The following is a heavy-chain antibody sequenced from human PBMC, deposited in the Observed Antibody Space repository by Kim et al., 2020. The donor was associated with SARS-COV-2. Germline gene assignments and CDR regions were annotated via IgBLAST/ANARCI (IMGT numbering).Heavy chain of an antibody. CDR3: ARAGVVAATVYYYGMDV. CDR1: GGSFSGYY. CDR2: INHSGST. D-gene: IGHD2-15*01. J-gene: IGHJ6*02. V-gene: IGHV4-34*01. Sequence: SETLSLTCAVYGGSFSGYYWSWIRQPPGKGLEWIGEINHSGSTNYNPSLKSRVTISVDTSKNQFSLKLSSVTAADTAVYYCARAGVVAATVYYYGMDVWGQGTTVTVSS.